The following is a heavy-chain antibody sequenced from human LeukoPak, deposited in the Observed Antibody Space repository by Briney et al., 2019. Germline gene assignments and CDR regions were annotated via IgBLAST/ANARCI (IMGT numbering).Heavy chain of an antibody. CDR1: GGSISSGSYY. CDR2: IYTSGST. D-gene: IGHD1-20*01. V-gene: IGHV4-61*02. Sequence: SETLSLTCTVSGGSISSGSYYWSWIRQPAGKGLEWIGRIYTSGSTNYNPSLKSRVTISVDTSKNQFSLKLSSVTAADTAVYYCARGLYNWNDFDYWGQGTLVTVSS. J-gene: IGHJ4*02. CDR3: ARGLYNWNDFDY.